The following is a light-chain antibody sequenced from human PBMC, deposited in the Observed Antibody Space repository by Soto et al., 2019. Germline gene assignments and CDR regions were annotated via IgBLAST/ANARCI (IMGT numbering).Light chain of an antibody. J-gene: IGKJ4*01. V-gene: IGKV3-15*01. CDR1: QSVGSN. Sequence: EIVMTQSPATLSVSPGERATLSCRASQSVGSNLAWYQQKPGQAPRLLIYGPSTRATGVPARFSGSGSGTEFTLTISSLQSEDFAVFYCQQYYLWPLTFGGGTKV. CDR2: GPS. CDR3: QQYYLWPLT.